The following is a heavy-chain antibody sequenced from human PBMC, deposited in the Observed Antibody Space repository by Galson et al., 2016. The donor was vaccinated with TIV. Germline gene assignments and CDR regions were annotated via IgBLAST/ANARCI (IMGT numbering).Heavy chain of an antibody. CDR3: ANRRYSSWYSFEI. J-gene: IGHJ3*02. Sequence: SVKASCKASGGTFSSYTFNWVRQAPGQRLEWMGRIIPLIGIINYSQKFQGRVTITADTSTTTAYMELSSLRSEDSSGYYCANRRYSSWYSFEIWGQGTMVTVSS. D-gene: IGHD6-13*01. V-gene: IGHV1-69*02. CDR1: GGTFSSYT. CDR2: IIPLIGII.